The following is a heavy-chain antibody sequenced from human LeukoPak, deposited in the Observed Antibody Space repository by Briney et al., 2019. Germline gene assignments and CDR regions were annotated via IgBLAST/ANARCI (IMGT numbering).Heavy chain of an antibody. V-gene: IGHV4-39*01. CDR2: IYYSGST. CDR1: GGSISSTSYY. CDR3: AKAGVRYFDSSGLYAFDF. D-gene: IGHD3-22*01. Sequence: SETLSLTCAVSGGSISSTSYYWAWIRQPPGKGLEWIGSIYYSGSTYHNPSLKSRVTLSVDTSRNQFSLRLSSVDAADTAVYYGAKAGVRYFDSSGLYAFDFWGQGTTVTVSS. J-gene: IGHJ3*01.